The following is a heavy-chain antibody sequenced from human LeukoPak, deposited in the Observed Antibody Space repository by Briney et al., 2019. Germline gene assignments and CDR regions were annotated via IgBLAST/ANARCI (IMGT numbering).Heavy chain of an antibody. V-gene: IGHV3-7*03. CDR3: ARESASGLDY. D-gene: IGHD1-26*01. CDR1: GFIFSNYW. CDR2: IKQDERGK. J-gene: IGHJ4*02. Sequence: PGGSLRLSCTTSGFIFSNYWMNWVRQAPGKGPEWVANIKQDERGKYYVDSVKGRFTVSRDNARNSLFLQMNSLRDEDTAVYYCARESASGLDYWGQGTLVAVSP.